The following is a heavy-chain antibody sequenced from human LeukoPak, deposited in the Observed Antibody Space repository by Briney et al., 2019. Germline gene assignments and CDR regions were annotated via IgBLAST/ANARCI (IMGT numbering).Heavy chain of an antibody. CDR2: INPNSGGT. J-gene: IGHJ4*02. CDR1: GYTFTGYY. D-gene: IGHD3-3*01. V-gene: IGHV1-2*02. CDR3: ARGKIFGVVITTLDY. Sequence: GASVKVSCKASGYTFTGYYMHWVRQAPGQGLEWMGWINPNSGGTNYAQKFQGRVTMTRDTSISTAYMELSRLRSDDTAVYYCARGKIFGVVITTLDYWGQGTLVTVSS.